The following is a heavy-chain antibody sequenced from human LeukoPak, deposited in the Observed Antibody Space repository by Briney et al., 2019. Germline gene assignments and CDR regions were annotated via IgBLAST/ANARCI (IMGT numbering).Heavy chain of an antibody. CDR1: EFTFSSYG. Sequence: GGSLRLSCAASEFTFSSYGMSWVRQAPGKGLEWVSAICGGGESTYYADSVKGRFTISRDNSNHTLYLQMNSLRADDTAVYYCAKDRGRYARLGFDCWGQGTLVTVSS. CDR2: ICGGGEST. J-gene: IGHJ4*02. CDR3: AKDRGRYARLGFDC. D-gene: IGHD3-16*01. V-gene: IGHV3-23*01.